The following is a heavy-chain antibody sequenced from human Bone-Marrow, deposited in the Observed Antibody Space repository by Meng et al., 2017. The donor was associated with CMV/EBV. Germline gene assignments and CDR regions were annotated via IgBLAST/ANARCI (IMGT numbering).Heavy chain of an antibody. D-gene: IGHD3-22*01. Sequence: KPLKIPCAHPGFTFSSYSMHWARQAPGKGLEWVAVISYDGSNKYYADFVKGRFTISRDNSKNTLDLQMNRLRAEDTAVYYCARGYYYDSSGYYRNLDYWGQGTLVTVSS. CDR2: ISYDGSNK. J-gene: IGHJ4*02. CDR3: ARGYYYDSSGYYRNLDY. CDR1: GFTFSSYS. V-gene: IGHV3-30*03.